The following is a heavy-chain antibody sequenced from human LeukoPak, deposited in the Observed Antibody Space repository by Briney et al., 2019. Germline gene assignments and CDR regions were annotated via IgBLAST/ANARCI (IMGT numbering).Heavy chain of an antibody. CDR1: GGSISSYY. D-gene: IGHD4-17*01. J-gene: IGHJ6*02. Sequence: SATLSLTCTVSGGSISSYYWSWIRPPAGKGLEWIGRIYTSGSTNYNPSLKSRVTMSVDTSKNQFSLKLSSVTAADTAVYYCARTTVRSFYYYGMDVWGQGTTVTVSS. V-gene: IGHV4-4*07. CDR2: IYTSGST. CDR3: ARTTVRSFYYYGMDV.